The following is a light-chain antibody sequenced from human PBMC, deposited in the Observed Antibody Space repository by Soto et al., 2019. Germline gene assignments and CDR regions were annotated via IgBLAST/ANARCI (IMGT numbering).Light chain of an antibody. CDR1: QSVSSY. CDR3: QQRSNWPIT. V-gene: IGKV3-11*01. J-gene: IGKJ5*01. Sequence: EIVLTQSPATLSLSPGERATLSCRASQSVSSYLAWYQQKPGQAPRLLISDASNRATGIPARFSGSGSGTDFTLTISSLEPEDFAVYYCQQRSNWPITFGQGTRLAIK. CDR2: DAS.